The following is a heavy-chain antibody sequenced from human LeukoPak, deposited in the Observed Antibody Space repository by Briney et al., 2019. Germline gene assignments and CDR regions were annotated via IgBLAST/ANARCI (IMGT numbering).Heavy chain of an antibody. CDR2: ISYDGSNK. J-gene: IGHJ6*02. CDR3: ARGSFYRDYYYGMDV. V-gene: IGHV3-30-3*01. Sequence: GGSLRLSCAASGFTFSSYAMHWVRQAPGKGLEWVAVISYDGSNKYYADSVKGRFTISRDNSKNTLYLQMNSLRAEDTAVYYCARGSFYRDYYYGMDVWGQGTTVTVS. D-gene: IGHD3-3*01. CDR1: GFTFSSYA.